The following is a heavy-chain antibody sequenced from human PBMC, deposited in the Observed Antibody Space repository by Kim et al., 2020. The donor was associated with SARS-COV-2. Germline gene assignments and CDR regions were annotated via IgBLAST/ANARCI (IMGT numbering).Heavy chain of an antibody. CDR1: GFSLNTSGVG. D-gene: IGHD4-4*01. CDR3: AHRPGYSTTNWFDP. Sequence: SGPTLVNPTQTLTLTCTFSGFSLNTSGVGVGWIRQPPGKALEWLALIYLDDDKRYSPSLKSRLTITKDTSKNQVVLTMTNMDPVDTATYYCAHRPGYSTTNWFDPWGQGTLVTVSS. V-gene: IGHV2-5*02. J-gene: IGHJ5*02. CDR2: IYLDDDK.